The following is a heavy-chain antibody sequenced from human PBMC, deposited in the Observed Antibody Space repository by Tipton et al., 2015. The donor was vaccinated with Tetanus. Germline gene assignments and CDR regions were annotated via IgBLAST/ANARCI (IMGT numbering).Heavy chain of an antibody. CDR2: INVDGSTT. Sequence: GSLRLSCTASGFSFGTYWMHWVRQAPGKGPEWVSRINVDGSTTTYAHSVKGRFAISRDNAKNTLYLQMNSLRAEDTAVYYCARDGSGSYYVDDYFDYWGQGTLVTVSS. D-gene: IGHD3-10*01. V-gene: IGHV3-74*03. J-gene: IGHJ4*02. CDR3: ARDGSGSYYVDDYFDY. CDR1: GFSFGTYW.